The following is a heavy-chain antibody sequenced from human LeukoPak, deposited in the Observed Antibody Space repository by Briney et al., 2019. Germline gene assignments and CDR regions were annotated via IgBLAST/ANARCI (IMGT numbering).Heavy chain of an antibody. Sequence: SETLSLTCAVYGGSFSGYYWSWIRQPPGKGLEWIGEINHSGSTNYNPSLKSRVTISVDTSKNQFSLKLSSVTAADTAVYYCARGRRGYGYGVEKKFDYWGQGTLVTVSS. J-gene: IGHJ4*02. CDR2: INHSGST. D-gene: IGHD5-18*01. V-gene: IGHV4-34*01. CDR3: ARGRRGYGYGVEKKFDY. CDR1: GGSFSGYY.